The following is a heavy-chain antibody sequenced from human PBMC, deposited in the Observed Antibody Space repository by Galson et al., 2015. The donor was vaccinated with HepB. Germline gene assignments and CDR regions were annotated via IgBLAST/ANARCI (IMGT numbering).Heavy chain of an antibody. J-gene: IGHJ4*02. Sequence: LRLSCAASGFAFSDYYMSWIRQAPGKGLEWVSYISSSSSYTNYADSVKGRFTISRDNAKNSLYLQMDSLRAEDTAVYYCARVARHGIFVDYWGQGTLVTVSS. D-gene: IGHD3-3*01. V-gene: IGHV3-11*06. CDR2: ISSSSSYT. CDR1: GFAFSDYY. CDR3: ARVARHGIFVDY.